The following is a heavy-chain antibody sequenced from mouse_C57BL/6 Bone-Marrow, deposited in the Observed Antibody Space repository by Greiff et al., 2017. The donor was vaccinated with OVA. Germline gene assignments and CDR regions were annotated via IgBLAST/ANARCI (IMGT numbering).Heavy chain of an antibody. CDR1: GFTFSSYG. D-gene: IGHD2-3*01. CDR2: ISSGGSYT. V-gene: IGHV5-6*01. CDR3: ATYERYFDV. J-gene: IGHJ1*03. Sequence: EVQGVESGGDLVKPGGSLKLSSAASGFTFSSYGMSWVRQTPDKRLEWVATISSGGSYTYYPDSVKGRFTISRDNAKNTLYLQMSSLKAEDTAMYYCATYERYFDVWGTGTTVTVSS.